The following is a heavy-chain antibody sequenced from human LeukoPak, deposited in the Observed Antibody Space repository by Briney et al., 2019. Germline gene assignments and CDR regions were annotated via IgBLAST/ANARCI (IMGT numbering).Heavy chain of an antibody. Sequence: SETLSLTCTVSGGSISSGSYYWSWIRQPAGKGLEWIGRIYTSGSTNYNPSLKSRVTISVDTSKNQFSLKLSSVTAADTAVYYCARDLIGWNDGFGYWGQGTLVTVSS. V-gene: IGHV4-61*02. D-gene: IGHD1-1*01. CDR3: ARDLIGWNDGFGY. CDR2: IYTSGST. J-gene: IGHJ4*02. CDR1: GGSISSGSYY.